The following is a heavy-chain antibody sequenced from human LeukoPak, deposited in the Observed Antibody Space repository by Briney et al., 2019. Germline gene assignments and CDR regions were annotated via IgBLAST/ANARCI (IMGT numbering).Heavy chain of an antibody. CDR1: GSSINSGYY. J-gene: IGHJ3*02. V-gene: IGHV4-38-2*02. CDR3: AKSIQLWYDAFDI. Sequence: PSETLSLTCTVSGSSINSGYYWGWIRQPPGKGLEWIGSIYRGGNTYYNPSLRSRVTISADTSETQFSLKLSSVTATDTAVYYCAKSIQLWYDAFDIWGQGTMVTVSS. CDR2: IYRGGNT. D-gene: IGHD1-1*01.